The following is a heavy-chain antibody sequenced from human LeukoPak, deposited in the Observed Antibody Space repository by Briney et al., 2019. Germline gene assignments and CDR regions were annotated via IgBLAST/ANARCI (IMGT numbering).Heavy chain of an antibody. Sequence: PGGSLRLSCAASGFTFSTYSMNWVRQAPGKGLEWVSYISSGSNTIYYADSVKGRFTISRDNAKNSLYLQMNSLRAEDTAVYYCARVYYYDSSGYYYGDYWGQGTLVTVSS. CDR1: GFTFSTYS. D-gene: IGHD3-22*01. V-gene: IGHV3-48*04. CDR3: ARVYYYDSSGYYYGDY. J-gene: IGHJ4*02. CDR2: ISSGSNTI.